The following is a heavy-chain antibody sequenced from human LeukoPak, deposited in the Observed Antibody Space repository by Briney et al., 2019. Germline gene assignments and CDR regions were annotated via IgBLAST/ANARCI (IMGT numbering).Heavy chain of an antibody. Sequence: GGSLRLSCAGSEFTFNSYGMHWVRQAPGKGLEWVALISYDGSNKYYADSVKGRFTISRDNPKNTVYLQMNSLRGEDTAVYHCARELDYYGAGSPLDHWGQGTLVTVSS. CDR2: ISYDGSNK. CDR3: ARELDYYGAGSPLDH. D-gene: IGHD3-10*01. J-gene: IGHJ4*02. V-gene: IGHV3-30-3*01. CDR1: EFTFNSYG.